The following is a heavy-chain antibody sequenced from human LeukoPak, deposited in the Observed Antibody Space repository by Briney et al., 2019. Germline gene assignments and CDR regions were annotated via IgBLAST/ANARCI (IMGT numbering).Heavy chain of an antibody. CDR2: IRYDGSNK. CDR3: AKDPLWFGESFGFDY. J-gene: IGHJ4*02. D-gene: IGHD3-10*01. Sequence: GGSLRLSCAASGFNFSSYGMHWVRQAPPKGLAWVAFIRYDGSNKYYADSVKGRFTISRDNSKNTLYLQMNSLRAEDTAVYYCAKDPLWFGESFGFDYWGQGTLVTVSS. CDR1: GFNFSSYG. V-gene: IGHV3-30*02.